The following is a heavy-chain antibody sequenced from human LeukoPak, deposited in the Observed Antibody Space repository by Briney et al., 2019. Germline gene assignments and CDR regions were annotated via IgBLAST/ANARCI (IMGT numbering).Heavy chain of an antibody. V-gene: IGHV4-59*01. CDR2: IYYSGST. D-gene: IGHD3-22*01. CDR3: ARGDGYYSHDAFAI. Sequence: PSETLSLTCTVSGGSISSYYWSWIRQPPGKGLEWIGYIYYSGSTNYNPSLKSRVTISVDTSKNQFSLKLSSVTAADTAVYYCARGDGYYSHDAFAIWGQGTMVTVSS. J-gene: IGHJ3*02. CDR1: GGSISSYY.